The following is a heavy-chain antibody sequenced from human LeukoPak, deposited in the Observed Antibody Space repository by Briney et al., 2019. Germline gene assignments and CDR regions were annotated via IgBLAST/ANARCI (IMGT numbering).Heavy chain of an antibody. CDR1: GGSINSTTYY. CDR2: IYYSGST. J-gene: IGHJ5*02. D-gene: IGHD6-19*01. CDR3: ARHSLRQWGPSGWFDP. V-gene: IGHV4-39*01. Sequence: PETLSLTCTVPGGSINSTTYYWGWIRQPPGRGLEWIGSIYYSGSTYYNASLKSRAIISVDTSKSLLSLKLGSVTAADTAAYYCARHSLRQWGPSGWFDPWGQGTLVTVSS.